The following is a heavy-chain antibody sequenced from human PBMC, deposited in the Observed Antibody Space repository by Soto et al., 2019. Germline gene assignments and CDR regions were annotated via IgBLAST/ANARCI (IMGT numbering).Heavy chain of an antibody. CDR3: ARGVGSGSYYNQYNWFDP. D-gene: IGHD3-10*01. J-gene: IGHJ5*02. Sequence: QVQLVQSGGEVKKPGASVKVSCKASGYTFTNYGISWVRQAPGQGLEWMGRINVYNGNTKYAQKVQGRVTRTTDTSTSTDYMELRRLRSDDTAVYYCARGVGSGSYYNQYNWFDPWGQGTLVTVSS. CDR1: GYTFTNYG. V-gene: IGHV1-18*01. CDR2: INVYNGNT.